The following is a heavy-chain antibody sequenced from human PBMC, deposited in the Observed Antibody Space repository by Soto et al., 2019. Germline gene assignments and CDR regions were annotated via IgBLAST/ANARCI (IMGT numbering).Heavy chain of an antibody. CDR1: GFTFSSYA. Sequence: TGGSLRLSCAASGFTFSSYAMIWVRQAPGKGLEWVSGISGTGASTFYADSVKGRFTISRDNSKNTLYLQMNSLRAEDTALYYCAKDSDFWSGYYSALDYWGQGTLVTVSS. CDR2: ISGTGAST. V-gene: IGHV3-23*01. J-gene: IGHJ4*02. D-gene: IGHD3-3*01. CDR3: AKDSDFWSGYYSALDY.